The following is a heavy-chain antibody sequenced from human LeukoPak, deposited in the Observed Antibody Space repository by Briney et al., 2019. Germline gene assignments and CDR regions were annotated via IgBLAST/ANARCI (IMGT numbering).Heavy chain of an antibody. CDR3: ASPGSQYSSGWYAL. CDR1: GYTFTGYY. J-gene: IGHJ5*02. CDR2: INPKSGGT. D-gene: IGHD6-19*01. V-gene: IGHV1-2*02. Sequence: ASVKVSCKASGYTFTGYYMHWVRQAPGQGLEWMGWINPKSGGTQYAQKFQGRVTMTRDTSISTAYMELSRLRSDDTAVYYCASPGSQYSSGWYALWGQGTLVTVSS.